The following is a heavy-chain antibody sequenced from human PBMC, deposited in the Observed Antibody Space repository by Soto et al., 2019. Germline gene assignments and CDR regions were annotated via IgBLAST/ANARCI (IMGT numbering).Heavy chain of an antibody. CDR1: GGSISSSNW. CDR2: VYHSGST. CDR3: ARVGCSGGSCFPYFDY. V-gene: IGHV4-4*02. J-gene: IGHJ4*02. Sequence: SETLSLTCAVSGGSISSSNWWSWVRQPPGKGLEWIGEVYHSGSTNYNPSLKSRVTISVDKSKNQFSLRLSSVTAAATAVYYCARVGCSGGSCFPYFDYWGQGTLVTVSS. D-gene: IGHD2-15*01.